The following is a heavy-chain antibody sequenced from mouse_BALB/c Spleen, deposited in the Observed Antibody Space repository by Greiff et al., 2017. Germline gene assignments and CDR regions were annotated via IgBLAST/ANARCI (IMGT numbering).Heavy chain of an antibody. Sequence: VQLVESGAELAKPGASVKMSCKASGYTFTSYWMHWVKQRPGQGLEWIGYINPSTGYTEYNQKFKDKATLTADKSSSTAYMQLSSLTSEDSAVYYCARGTTAYYAMDYWGQGTSVTVSS. V-gene: IGHV1-7*01. J-gene: IGHJ4*01. CDR2: INPSTGYT. D-gene: IGHD1-2*01. CDR3: ARGTTAYYAMDY. CDR1: GYTFTSYW.